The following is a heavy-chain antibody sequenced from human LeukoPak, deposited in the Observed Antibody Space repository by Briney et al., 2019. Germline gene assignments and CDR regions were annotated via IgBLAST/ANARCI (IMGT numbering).Heavy chain of an antibody. D-gene: IGHD5-24*01. J-gene: IGHJ4*02. CDR3: AGGWLPDKNDF. V-gene: IGHV4-61*10. CDR2: FHHSGST. CDR1: GGSFSSGLYY. Sequence: SETLSLTCTVSGGSFSSGLYYWTWIRQPAGKGLEWIGFFHHSGSTNYNPSFKSPVTISADTSNNHFSLRLTSVTAADTAVYYCAGGWLPDKNDFWGQGTLVTVSA.